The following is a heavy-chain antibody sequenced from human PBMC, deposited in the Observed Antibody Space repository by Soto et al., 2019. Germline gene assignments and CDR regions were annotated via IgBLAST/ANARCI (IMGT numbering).Heavy chain of an antibody. CDR1: GFTFRTYW. CDR3: AREYYSSGTH. J-gene: IGHJ1*01. V-gene: IGHV3-74*01. D-gene: IGHD3-10*01. CDR2: ISENGGIT. Sequence: PGGSLRLSCAASGFTFRTYWMQWVRQVPGEGLVWVSSISENGGITTYADSVKGRFTISRDNAKNTLYLQMNGLRVEDTAIYYCAREYYSSGTHWGQGTLVTVSS.